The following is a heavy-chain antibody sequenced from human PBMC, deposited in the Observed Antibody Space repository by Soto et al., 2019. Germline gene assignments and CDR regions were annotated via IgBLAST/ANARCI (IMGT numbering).Heavy chain of an antibody. V-gene: IGHV4-39*01. D-gene: IGHD3-3*01. Sequence: QLQLQQSGPGLVKPSETLSLTCGVSGVSIHNSNSFWGWIRQPPGKGLEFIGSVYYSGGANYNPYHKSRVAISIATSKNQFSLRVHSVTAADTAVYFCGRGVEGATRHTDFDSWGQGILVTVSS. CDR2: VYYSGGA. CDR1: GVSIHNSNSF. CDR3: GRGVEGATRHTDFDS. J-gene: IGHJ5*01.